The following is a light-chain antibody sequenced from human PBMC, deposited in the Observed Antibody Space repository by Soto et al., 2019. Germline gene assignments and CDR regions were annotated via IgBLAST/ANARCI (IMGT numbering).Light chain of an antibody. J-gene: IGKJ5*01. CDR3: QQSYFTPIT. CDR2: NSY. V-gene: IGKV3-15*01. CDR1: QNIRRS. Sequence: IVMTQSPATLSVSPGERATLSCRASQNIRRSLAWYQQRPGQPPRLLIYNSYTRATGVAARFSGSGSGTDFTLTIGSLQPEDFATYYCQQSYFTPITFGQGTRLEIK.